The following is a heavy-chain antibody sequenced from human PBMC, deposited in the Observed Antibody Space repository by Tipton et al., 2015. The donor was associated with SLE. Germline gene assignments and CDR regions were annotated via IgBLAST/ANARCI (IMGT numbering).Heavy chain of an antibody. CDR3: ARDTLGGLDY. V-gene: IGHV4-39*02. D-gene: IGHD7-27*01. Sequence: TLSLTCIVSGGSITTRSYYWGWIRQPPGKGLEWIASISYSGATYYNPSLKSRVTISVDTSKNQFSLKMSSVTAADTAVYYCARDTLGGLDYWGQGTLVTVSS. J-gene: IGHJ4*02. CDR1: GGSITTRSYY. CDR2: ISYSGAT.